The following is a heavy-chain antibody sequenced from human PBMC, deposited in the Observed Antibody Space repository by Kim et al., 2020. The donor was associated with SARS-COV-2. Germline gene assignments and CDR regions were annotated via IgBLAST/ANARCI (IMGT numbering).Heavy chain of an antibody. CDR1: GFSFSSYA. D-gene: IGHD6-13*01. Sequence: GGSLRLSCAASGFSFSSYAMNWVRQAPGKGLEWVSTISGSGDTAYYADSVKGRFTISRDNSNSALYLQMNSLRAEDTAVYYCAKAHSSWYLYFEYWGQGTLVTVSS. V-gene: IGHV3-23*01. CDR2: ISGSGDTA. J-gene: IGHJ4*02. CDR3: AKAHSSWYLYFEY.